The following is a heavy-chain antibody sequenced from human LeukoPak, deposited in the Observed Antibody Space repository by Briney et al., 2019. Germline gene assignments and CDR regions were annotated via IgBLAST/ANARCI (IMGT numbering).Heavy chain of an antibody. Sequence: SETLSLTCTVSGGSISSYYWSWIRQPPGKGLEWIGYIYTSGNTNYNPSLKSRVTISVDTSKNQFSLKLSSVTAADTAVYYCARIHCSSNSCRKNYYYYMDVWGKGTTVTVS. V-gene: IGHV4-4*09. CDR1: GGSISSYY. D-gene: IGHD2-2*01. CDR3: ARIHCSSNSCRKNYYYYMDV. J-gene: IGHJ6*03. CDR2: IYTSGNT.